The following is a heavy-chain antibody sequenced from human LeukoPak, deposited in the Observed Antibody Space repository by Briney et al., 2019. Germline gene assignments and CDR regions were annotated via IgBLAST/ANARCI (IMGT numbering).Heavy chain of an antibody. V-gene: IGHV3-21*01. CDR1: GFTITDNW. CDR2: IGSSGSYI. D-gene: IGHD3-22*01. CDR3: ARDRGALWYDTSGFAFDI. Sequence: GGSLRLSCVASGFTITDNWMYWVRQAPGKGLEWVSSIGSSGSYIFYADSVKGRFTIPRDNAKKSRHLEMNSLRAEDTAVYYCARDRGALWYDTSGFAFDIWGQGTMVTVSS. J-gene: IGHJ3*02.